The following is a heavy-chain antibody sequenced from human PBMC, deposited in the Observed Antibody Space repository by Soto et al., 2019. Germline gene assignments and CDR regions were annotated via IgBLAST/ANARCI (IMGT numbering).Heavy chain of an antibody. CDR3: ARGDGSGYSRSDY. D-gene: IGHD3-22*01. CDR2: INPNSGGT. Sequence: GASVKVSCKASGYTFTGYYMHWVRQAPGQGLEWMGWINPNSGGTNYAQKFQGWVTMTRDTSTSTAYMELSRLRSEDTAVYYCARGDGSGYSRSDYWGQGTLVTVSS. V-gene: IGHV1-2*04. CDR1: GYTFTGYY. J-gene: IGHJ4*02.